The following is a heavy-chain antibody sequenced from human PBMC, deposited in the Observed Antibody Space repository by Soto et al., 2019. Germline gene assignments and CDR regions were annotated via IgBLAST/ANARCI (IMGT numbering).Heavy chain of an antibody. D-gene: IGHD3-9*01. CDR3: AIHRPFDWLLSLAY. CDR1: GYSFTSYW. CDR2: IDPSDSYT. J-gene: IGHJ4*02. V-gene: IGHV5-10-1*01. Sequence: GESLKISCKGSGYSFTSYWISWVRQMPGKGLEWMGRIDPSDSYTNYSPSFQGHVTISADKSISTAYLQWSSLKASDTAMYYCAIHRPFDWLLSLAYWGQGTLVTVSS.